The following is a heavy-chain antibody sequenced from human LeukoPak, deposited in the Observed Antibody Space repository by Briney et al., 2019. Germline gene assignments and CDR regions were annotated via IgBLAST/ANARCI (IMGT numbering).Heavy chain of an antibody. Sequence: GGSLRLSCAASGFTVSTIHVSWVRQAPGKGREWVSIIYTGGSAQYAESVKGRFTISRDSSRNTVYLQMNSLRAEDTAVYYCVSGTIFGVTITDCWGQGTLVTVSS. V-gene: IGHV3-53*01. CDR3: VSGTIFGVTITDC. D-gene: IGHD3-3*01. J-gene: IGHJ4*02. CDR2: IYTGGSA. CDR1: GFTVSTIH.